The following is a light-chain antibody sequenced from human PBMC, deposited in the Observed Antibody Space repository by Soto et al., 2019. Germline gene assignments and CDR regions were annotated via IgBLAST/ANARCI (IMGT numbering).Light chain of an antibody. CDR3: QQRYNWPIT. V-gene: IGKV3D-20*02. Sequence: EIVLTQSPGTLSLSPGERAILSCRASQSVSSSYLAWYQQKPGQAPRLLIYGASSRATGIPARFSGSGSGTDFTLTISSLEPEDFSVYYCQQRYNWPITFGQGTRLEIK. J-gene: IGKJ5*01. CDR2: GAS. CDR1: QSVSSSY.